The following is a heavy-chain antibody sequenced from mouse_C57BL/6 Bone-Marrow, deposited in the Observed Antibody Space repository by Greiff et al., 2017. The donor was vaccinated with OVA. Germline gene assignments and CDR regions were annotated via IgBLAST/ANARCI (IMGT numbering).Heavy chain of an antibody. J-gene: IGHJ1*03. D-gene: IGHD1-1*01. CDR1: EYAFPSHD. CDR2: INSDGGST. CDR3: ARHKTYYGSSDWYLDV. Sequence: VQLKESGGGLVQPGESLKLSCESNEYAFPSHDMSWVRKTPEKRLELVAAINSDGGSTYYPDTMERRFIISRDNTKKTLYLQLSSLRSEDTALDYCARHKTYYGSSDWYLDVWGTGTTVTVSS. V-gene: IGHV5-2*01.